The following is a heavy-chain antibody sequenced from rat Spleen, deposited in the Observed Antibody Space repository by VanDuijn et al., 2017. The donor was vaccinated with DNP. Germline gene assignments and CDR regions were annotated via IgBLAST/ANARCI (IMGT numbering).Heavy chain of an antibody. D-gene: IGHD1-12*03. CDR2: ISYSGST. CDR3: ADGYYDGYRFAY. Sequence: EVRLQESGPGLVRPSQSLSLTCSVTGSSITSNYWGWIRKFPGNKMEWIGHISYSGSTSYNPSLKSRISITRDTSKNQFFLQLNSVTPEDTATYYCADGYYDGYRFAYWGQGTLVTVSS. CDR1: GSSITSNY. V-gene: IGHV3-1*01. J-gene: IGHJ3*01.